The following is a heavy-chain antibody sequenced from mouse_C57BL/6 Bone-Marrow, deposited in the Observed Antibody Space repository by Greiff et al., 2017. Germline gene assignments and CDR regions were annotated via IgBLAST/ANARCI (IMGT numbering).Heavy chain of an antibody. CDR1: GFTFRDYG. V-gene: IGHV5-15*01. J-gene: IGHJ1*03. Sequence: DVMLVASGGGLVQPGGSLKLSCAASGFTFRDYGMAWVRQAPRKGPEWVAFISNLAYSIYYADTVTGRFTISRENAKNTLYLEMSSLRSEDTAMYYCARRAYGSIWYFDVWGTGTTVTVSA. D-gene: IGHD1-1*01. CDR2: ISNLAYSI. CDR3: ARRAYGSIWYFDV.